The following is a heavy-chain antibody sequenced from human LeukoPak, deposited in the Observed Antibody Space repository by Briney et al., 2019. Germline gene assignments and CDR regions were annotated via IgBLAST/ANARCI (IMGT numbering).Heavy chain of an antibody. J-gene: IGHJ4*02. V-gene: IGHV3-30*18. CDR1: GFTFSSYG. CDR2: ISYDGSNK. D-gene: IGHD6-6*01. CDR3: AKDLRSSSSLDY. Sequence: TGGSLRLSCAASGFTFSSYGMHWVRQAPGKGLEWVAVISYDGSNKYYADSVKGRFTISRDNSKNTLYLQMNSLRAEDTAVYYCAKDLRSSSSLDYWGQGTLVTVSS.